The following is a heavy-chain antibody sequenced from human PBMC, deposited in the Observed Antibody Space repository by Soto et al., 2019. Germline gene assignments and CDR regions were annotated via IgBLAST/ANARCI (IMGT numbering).Heavy chain of an antibody. V-gene: IGHV4-30-4*01. CDR2: IYYSGRT. D-gene: IGHD6-6*01. CDR1: GGSISSDDYY. J-gene: IGHJ4*02. CDR3: ARDRSNSPDYFDY. Sequence: QVQLQESGPGLVKPSQTLSLTCTVSGGSISSDDYYWSWIRQPPGKGLEWIGYIYYSGRTSYNPSLKSRLTISIDPSKNQFALKLNSVSAADTAVYYCARDRSNSPDYFDYWGQGTPVRVSS.